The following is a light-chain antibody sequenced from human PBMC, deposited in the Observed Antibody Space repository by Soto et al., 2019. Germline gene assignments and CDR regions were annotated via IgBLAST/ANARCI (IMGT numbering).Light chain of an antibody. V-gene: IGLV2-14*01. J-gene: IGLJ1*01. Sequence: QSARTQPASVSGSPGHSITGSCTGTSSDVGGYNYVSWYQQHPGKAPKLMIYDVSNRPSGVSNRFSGSKSGNTASLTISGLQAEDEADYYCSSYTSSSLYVFGTGTKLTVL. CDR3: SSYTSSSLYV. CDR1: SSDVGGYNY. CDR2: DVS.